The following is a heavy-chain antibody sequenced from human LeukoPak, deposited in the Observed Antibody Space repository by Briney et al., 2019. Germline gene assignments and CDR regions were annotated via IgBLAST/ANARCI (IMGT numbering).Heavy chain of an antibody. V-gene: IGHV3-48*01. CDR3: ARAPRSGYFDY. CDR1: GFTFSSYS. Sequence: GGSLRLSCAASGFTFSSYSMNWVRQAPGKGLEWVSYISSSSSTIYYADSVKGRFTISRDNAKNSLYLQMNSLRAEDTAVYYCARAPRSGYFDYWGQGTLVTVSS. D-gene: IGHD2-15*01. J-gene: IGHJ4*02. CDR2: ISSSSSTI.